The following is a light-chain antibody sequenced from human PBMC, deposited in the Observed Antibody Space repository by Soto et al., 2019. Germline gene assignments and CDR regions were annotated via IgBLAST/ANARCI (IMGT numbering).Light chain of an antibody. Sequence: LTQPASVSGSPGQSITISCTGTSSDVGSYNLVSWHQQHPGKAPKLMIYEGSKRPSGVSNRFSGSKSGNTASLTISGLQAEDEADYYCCSYAGSSTYVFGTGTKVTVL. CDR1: SSDVGSYNL. CDR3: CSYAGSSTYV. J-gene: IGLJ1*01. CDR2: EGS. V-gene: IGLV2-23*01.